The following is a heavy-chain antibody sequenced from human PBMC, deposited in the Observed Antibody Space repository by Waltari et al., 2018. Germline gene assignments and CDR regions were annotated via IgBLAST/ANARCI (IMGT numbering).Heavy chain of an antibody. Sequence: VQLQESGPGLVKPSETLSLTCTVSGGSISSYYWSWIRQPPGKGLEWVSAISGRGGSTYYADSVKGRFTISRDNSKNTLYLQMNSLRAEDTAVYYCAKDPVAAAGTGDAFDIWGQGTMVTVSS. D-gene: IGHD6-13*01. V-gene: IGHV3-23*01. CDR1: GGSISSYY. CDR3: AKDPVAAAGTGDAFDI. CDR2: ISGRGGST. J-gene: IGHJ3*02.